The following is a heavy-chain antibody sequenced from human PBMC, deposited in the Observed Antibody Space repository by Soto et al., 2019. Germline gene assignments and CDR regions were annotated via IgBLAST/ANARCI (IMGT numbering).Heavy chain of an antibody. V-gene: IGHV1-3*01. CDR3: ARDDVGSAWPY. J-gene: IGHJ4*02. CDR1: GYNFIANA. Sequence: QVKLVQSGADVKKPGASVKVSCQTSGYNFIANAVHWVRQAPGQGLEWMGWINCDNGNTKYSRKMQGRLTISRDKSASTVYMELSALTAEDAAVDFCARDDVGSAWPYWGQGTLVSVSS. D-gene: IGHD6-19*01. CDR2: INCDNGNT.